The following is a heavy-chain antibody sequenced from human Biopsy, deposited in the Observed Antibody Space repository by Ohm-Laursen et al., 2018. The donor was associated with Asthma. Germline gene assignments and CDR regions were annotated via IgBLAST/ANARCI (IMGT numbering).Heavy chain of an antibody. Sequence: SLRLSCVASGFTFGDYWMSWVRQVPGKGLEWVANIKHDGTEKNHVDSLKGRFTISRDNAKNSLYLQMNSLRAEDTAVYYCARTFYFWSPYHAEHYQLWGQGTLVTVSS. D-gene: IGHD3-3*01. CDR3: ARTFYFWSPYHAEHYQL. V-gene: IGHV3-7*01. J-gene: IGHJ1*01. CDR1: GFTFGDYW. CDR2: IKHDGTEK.